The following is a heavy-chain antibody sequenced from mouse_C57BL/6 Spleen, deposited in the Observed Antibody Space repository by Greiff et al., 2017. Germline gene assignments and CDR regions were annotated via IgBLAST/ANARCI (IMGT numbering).Heavy chain of an antibody. D-gene: IGHD2-3*01. CDR1: GFTFSSYA. CDR3: TRDDGDGYYYFDY. Sequence: EVKVVESGEGLVKPGGSLTLSCAASGFTFSSYAMSWVRQTPEKRLEWVAYISSGGDYIYDADTVKGRFTISRDNARNTLYLQMSSLKSEDTAMYYCTRDDGDGYYYFDYWGQGTTLTVSS. J-gene: IGHJ2*01. V-gene: IGHV5-9-1*02. CDR2: ISSGGDYI.